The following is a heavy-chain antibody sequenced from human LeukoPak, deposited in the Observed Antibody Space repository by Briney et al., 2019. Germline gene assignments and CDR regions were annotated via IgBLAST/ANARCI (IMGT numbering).Heavy chain of an antibody. D-gene: IGHD3-10*01. Sequence: GGSLRLSCAASEFTFSSYAMSWVRQAPGKGLEWVSGISGSGGSTYYADSVKGRFTISRDKSKNTLYVQMNSLRAEDTAVYYCAKYYGDYYYYYYMDVWGKGTTVTVSS. J-gene: IGHJ6*03. CDR2: ISGSGGST. CDR1: EFTFSSYA. CDR3: AKYYGDYYYYYYMDV. V-gene: IGHV3-23*01.